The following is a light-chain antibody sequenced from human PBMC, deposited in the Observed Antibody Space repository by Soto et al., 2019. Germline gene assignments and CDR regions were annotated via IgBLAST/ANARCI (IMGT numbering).Light chain of an antibody. V-gene: IGKV1-9*01. Sequence: DIQLTQSPSFLSASVGDSVTITCRASQGVTGYVAWYQQKPGKAPNLLIYAASTLQSGVPSRFSGSGSGTEFTLTISSLQPEDFATYYCQQGNSFPLTFGPGTNVDIK. CDR1: QGVTGY. CDR2: AAS. CDR3: QQGNSFPLT. J-gene: IGKJ3*01.